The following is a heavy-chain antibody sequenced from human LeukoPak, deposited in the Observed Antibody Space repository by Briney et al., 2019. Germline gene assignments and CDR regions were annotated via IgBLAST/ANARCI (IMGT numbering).Heavy chain of an antibody. CDR3: ARGYLEAGVSCYGRFDN. CDR2: INGGATTM. Sequence: PGGSLRLSCEASGLTFSSYEMNWVRQAPGKGLEWISHINGGATTMSYADSVKGRFTISRDNAKNSLYLQMNSLRAEDTAVYYCARGYLEAGVSCYGRFDNWGQGTLVTVPS. CDR1: GLTFSSYE. J-gene: IGHJ4*02. D-gene: IGHD2-2*01. V-gene: IGHV3-48*03.